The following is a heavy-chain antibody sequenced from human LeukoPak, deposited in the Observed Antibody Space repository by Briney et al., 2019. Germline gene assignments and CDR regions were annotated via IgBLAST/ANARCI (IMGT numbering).Heavy chain of an antibody. CDR2: ISGRGDRT. J-gene: IGHJ4*02. V-gene: IGHV3-23*01. CDR3: AKERSSGWPFDY. Sequence: PGGSLRLSCAASGFTFSTYAMSWVRQAPGKGLEWVSGISGRGDRTKYADSVMGRFTISRDNSKNTLYLQMNSLRAEDTAVYYCAKERSSGWPFDYWGQGTLVTVSS. CDR1: GFTFSTYA. D-gene: IGHD6-19*01.